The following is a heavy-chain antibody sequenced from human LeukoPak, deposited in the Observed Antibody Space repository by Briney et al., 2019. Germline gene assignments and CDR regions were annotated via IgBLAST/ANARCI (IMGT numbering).Heavy chain of an antibody. CDR1: GYTFTSYG. CDR2: ISAYNGNT. CDR3: ARDGERETTVTTWFDY. Sequence: ASVKVSCKASGYTFTSYGISWVRQAPGQGLEWMGWISAYNGNTNYAQKLQGRVTMTTDTSTSTTYMELRSLRSDDTAVYYCARDGERETTVTTWFDYWGQGTLVTVSS. D-gene: IGHD4-11*01. J-gene: IGHJ4*02. V-gene: IGHV1-18*01.